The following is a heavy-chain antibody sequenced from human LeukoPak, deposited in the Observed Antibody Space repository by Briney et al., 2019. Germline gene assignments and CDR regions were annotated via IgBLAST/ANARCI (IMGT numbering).Heavy chain of an antibody. CDR3: AKSRARREGSSGSIDY. CDR2: ISGSGGST. Sequence: GGSLRLSCAASGFTFSNYAMSWVRQAPGKGLEWVSAISGSGGSTYYADSVKGRFAISRDNSGNTLHLQMKSLRAEDTAIYYCAKSRARREGSSGSIDYWGQGTLATVSS. V-gene: IGHV3-23*01. D-gene: IGHD3-22*01. J-gene: IGHJ4*02. CDR1: GFTFSNYA.